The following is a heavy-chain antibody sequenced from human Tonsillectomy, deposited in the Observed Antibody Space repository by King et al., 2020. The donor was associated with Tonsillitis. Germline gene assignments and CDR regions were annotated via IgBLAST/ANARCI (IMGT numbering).Heavy chain of an antibody. J-gene: IGHJ4*02. CDR1: GGSISSSDHY. CDR3: SRYGDGSFDY. CDR2: MYDSGTI. V-gene: IGHV4-39*01. D-gene: IGHD1-26*01. Sequence: LQLQESGPGVVKPSETLSLTCTVSGGSISSSDHYLAWLRQPPGKGLEWIGDMYDSGTIFYNPSLKSRSTISGGTSENRFSLKLSSVTAADTAVYFCSRYGDGSFDYWGQGALVTVSS.